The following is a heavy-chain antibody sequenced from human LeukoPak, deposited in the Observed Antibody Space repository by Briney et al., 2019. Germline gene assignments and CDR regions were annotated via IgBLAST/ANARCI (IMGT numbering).Heavy chain of an antibody. CDR2: IHYSGST. J-gene: IGHJ4*02. D-gene: IGHD4-17*01. V-gene: IGHV4-59*08. CDR3: ARHSGAYGDYGTWFNY. CDR1: GGSLSSYY. Sequence: PSETLSLTCTVSGGSLSSYYWTWVRQPPGKGLEWIGFIHYSGSTNYNPSLRSRVTISLDTSKNQFSLNLTSATAADTAVYYCARHSGAYGDYGTWFNYWGQGTLVAVSS.